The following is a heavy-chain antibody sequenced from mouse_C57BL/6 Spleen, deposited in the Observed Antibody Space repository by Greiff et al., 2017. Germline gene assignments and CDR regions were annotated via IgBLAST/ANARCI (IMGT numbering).Heavy chain of an antibody. CDR3: ARSDGYSMDY. CDR1: GYTFTNYW. V-gene: IGHV1-63*01. D-gene: IGHD2-3*01. Sequence: QVQLKESGAELVRPGTSVKMSCKASGYTFTNYWIGWAKQRPGHGLEWIGDIYPGGGSTNYNEKFKGKATLTADKSSSTAYMQFSSLTSEDSAIYYCARSDGYSMDYWGQGTSVTVSS. CDR2: IYPGGGST. J-gene: IGHJ4*01.